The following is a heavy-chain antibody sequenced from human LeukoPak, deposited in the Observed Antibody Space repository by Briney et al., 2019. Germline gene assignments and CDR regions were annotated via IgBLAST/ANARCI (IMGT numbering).Heavy chain of an antibody. CDR3: ARQRGLWFGELSD. D-gene: IGHD3-10*01. J-gene: IGHJ4*02. Sequence: SETLSLTCAVYGGSFSGYYWSWIRQPPGKGLEWIGEISHSGSTNYNPSLKSRVTISVDTSKNQFSLKLSSVTAADTAVYYCARQRGLWFGELSDWGQGTLVTASS. V-gene: IGHV4-34*01. CDR2: ISHSGST. CDR1: GGSFSGYY.